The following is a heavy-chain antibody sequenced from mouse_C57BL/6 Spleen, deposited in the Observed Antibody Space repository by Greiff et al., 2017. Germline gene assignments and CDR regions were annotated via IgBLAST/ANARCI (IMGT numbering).Heavy chain of an antibody. V-gene: IGHV1-55*01. Sequence: QVQLQQPGAELVKPGASVKMSCKASGYTFTSYWITWVKQRPGQGLEWIGDIYPGSGSTNYNEKFKSKATLTVYTSSSTAYMQLSSLTSEDSAVYYCARSGSWFAYWGQGTLVTVSA. D-gene: IGHD1-3*01. CDR1: GYTFTSYW. CDR3: ARSGSWFAY. J-gene: IGHJ3*01. CDR2: IYPGSGST.